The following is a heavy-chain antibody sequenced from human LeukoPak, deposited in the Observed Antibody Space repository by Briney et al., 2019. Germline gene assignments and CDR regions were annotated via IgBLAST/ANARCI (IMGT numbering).Heavy chain of an antibody. J-gene: IGHJ6*02. CDR1: GFTVSTHD. D-gene: IGHD2-21*02. Sequence: GGSLRLTCAASGFTVSTHDVHWVRQATGKGLEWVAGLNPAGNTYYPDSVKGRFTISRESARNSFYPQMNSLRAGDTAVYYCARGVCGGGSCSSMDVWGQGTTVTVSS. CDR2: LNPAGNT. CDR3: ARGVCGGGSCSSMDV. V-gene: IGHV3-13*04.